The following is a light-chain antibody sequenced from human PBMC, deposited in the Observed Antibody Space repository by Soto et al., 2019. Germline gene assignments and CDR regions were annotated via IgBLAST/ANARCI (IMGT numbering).Light chain of an antibody. CDR1: QILLPNNGNNY. Sequence: DIVITHSPVSLPPTPAGPACISFISRQILLPNNGNNYLDWYLQKPGQSPQLLIYVGSDRASGVPDRFSGSGSGTDFTLTISSLQPEDFATYYCQQVHDYPLNFGQGTRLEIK. CDR2: VGS. J-gene: IGKJ5*01. V-gene: IGKV2-28*01. CDR3: QQVHDYPLN.